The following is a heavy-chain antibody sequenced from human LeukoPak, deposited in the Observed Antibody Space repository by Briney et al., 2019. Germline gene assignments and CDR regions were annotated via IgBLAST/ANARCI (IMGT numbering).Heavy chain of an antibody. J-gene: IGHJ4*02. Sequence: SVKVSCKASGGTFSSYAISWVRQAPGQGLEWMGGIIPIFGTANYAQKFQGRVTITADESTSTAYMELSSLRSEDTAVYYRARTLGYCSSTSCYWDYWGQGTLVTVSS. CDR2: IIPIFGTA. CDR3: ARTLGYCSSTSCYWDY. V-gene: IGHV1-69*01. CDR1: GGTFSSYA. D-gene: IGHD2-2*01.